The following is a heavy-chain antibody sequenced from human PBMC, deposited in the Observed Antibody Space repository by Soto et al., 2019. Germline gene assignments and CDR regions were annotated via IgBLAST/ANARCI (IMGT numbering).Heavy chain of an antibody. J-gene: IGHJ4*02. D-gene: IGHD3-16*01. Sequence: QVQLVESGGGVVQPGRSLRLSCAASGFTFSSYAMHCVRQAPGKGLEWVAVISYDGSNKYYADSVKGRFTISRDNSKNTLYLQMNSLRAEDTAVYYCARDHGLQFGFDYWGQGTLVTVSS. CDR3: ARDHGLQFGFDY. CDR2: ISYDGSNK. V-gene: IGHV3-30-3*01. CDR1: GFTFSSYA.